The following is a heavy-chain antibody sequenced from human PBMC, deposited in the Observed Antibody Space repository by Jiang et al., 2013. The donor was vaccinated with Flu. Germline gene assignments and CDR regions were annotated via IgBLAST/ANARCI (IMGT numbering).Heavy chain of an antibody. CDR2: TFFRSSWNR. Sequence: QTLSLTCAISGDSVSSDTIAWNWIRQSPSRGLEWLGRTFFRSSWNRDYAPSVRSRITIDADASKNQVSLQLSSVTPEDTAVYYCARAQHLGRGLDVWGKGTSVTVSS. CDR3: ARAQHLGRGLDV. J-gene: IGHJ6*04. D-gene: IGHD2-2*01. CDR1: GDSVSSDTIA. V-gene: IGHV6-1*01.